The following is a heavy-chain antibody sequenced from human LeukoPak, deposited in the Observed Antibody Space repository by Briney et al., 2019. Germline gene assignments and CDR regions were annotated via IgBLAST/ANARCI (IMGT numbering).Heavy chain of an antibody. V-gene: IGHV3-30*18. J-gene: IGHJ3*02. CDR2: ISYDGSDK. CDR1: GFTFSSYG. CDR3: AKDETSNWGWRPVAFDI. D-gene: IGHD7-27*01. Sequence: GSVRLSCAASGFTFSSYGMHWVRQAPGKGLEWVALISYDGSDKYYADSVKGRFTISRDNSKNTLYLQMNSLRAEDTAVYYCAKDETSNWGWRPVAFDIWAQSTIVTVSS.